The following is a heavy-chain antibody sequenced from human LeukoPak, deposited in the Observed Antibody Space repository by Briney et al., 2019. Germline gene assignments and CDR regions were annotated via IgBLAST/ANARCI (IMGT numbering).Heavy chain of an antibody. D-gene: IGHD2-15*01. CDR2: ISGSGSST. CDR3: AKDKPDSGSPYYFDY. Sequence: GGSLRLSCAASGFTFSTYAMNWVRQAPGKGLDWVSGISGSGSSTYYADSVKGRFTISRDNSKNTLYLQMNSLRAEDTAVYYCAKDKPDSGSPYYFDYWGQGTLVTVSS. CDR1: GFTFSTYA. J-gene: IGHJ4*02. V-gene: IGHV3-23*01.